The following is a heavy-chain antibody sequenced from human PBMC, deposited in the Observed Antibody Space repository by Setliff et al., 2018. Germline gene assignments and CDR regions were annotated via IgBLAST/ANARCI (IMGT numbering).Heavy chain of an antibody. CDR1: GDSISSGSYY. CDR2: FHTGGST. D-gene: IGHD6-13*01. CDR3: ARVSMYSSSWYYYYYGMDV. V-gene: IGHV4-61*09. Sequence: PSETLSLTCTVSGDSISSGSYYWTWIRQPAGKGLEWIGHFHTGGSTNYNRSLRSRVSISVDTSKNQFSLKLSSVTAADTAVYYCARVSMYSSSWYYYYYGMDVWGQGTTVTVSS. J-gene: IGHJ6*02.